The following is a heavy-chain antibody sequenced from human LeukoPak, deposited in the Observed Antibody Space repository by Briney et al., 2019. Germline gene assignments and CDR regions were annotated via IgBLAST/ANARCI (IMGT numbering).Heavy chain of an antibody. J-gene: IGHJ4*02. CDR1: GFTFSSYA. CDR2: ISYDGRNK. D-gene: IGHD3-9*01. CDR3: VRKGATYYDILTGYYHLDY. V-gene: IGHV3-30*01. Sequence: PGGSLRLSCAASGFTFSSYALHWFRQAPGKGPEWVAVISYDGRNKYYGESMKGRFTISRDNSKNTLSLQMDSLRGEDTAVYYCVRKGATYYDILTGYYHLDYWGQGTLVTVSS.